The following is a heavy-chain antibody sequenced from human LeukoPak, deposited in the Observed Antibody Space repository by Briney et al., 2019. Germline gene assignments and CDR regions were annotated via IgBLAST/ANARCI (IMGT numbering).Heavy chain of an antibody. CDR2: ISGSGGST. Sequence: GGSLRLSCAASGFTFSSYAMSWVRQAPGKGLEWVSAISGSGGSTYYADSVKGRFTISRDNSKNTLYLQMNSLRAEDTAVYYCAKDSLVGATKPDAFDIWGQGTMVTVSS. J-gene: IGHJ3*02. V-gene: IGHV3-23*01. CDR1: GFTFSSYA. D-gene: IGHD1-26*01. CDR3: AKDSLVGATKPDAFDI.